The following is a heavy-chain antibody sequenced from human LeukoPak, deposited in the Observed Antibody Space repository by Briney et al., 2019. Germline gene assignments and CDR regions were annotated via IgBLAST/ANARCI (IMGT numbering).Heavy chain of an antibody. CDR3: ASGRPLGFDY. CDR2: IYYSGTT. CDR1: GDSISSYY. Sequence: SETLSLTCTVSGDSISSYYWTWIRQPPGKGLEWIGYIYYSGTTNYNPSLKSRVTISIDTSRNQFSLRLSSVTAADTAVYYCASGRPLGFDYWGQGTLVTVSS. J-gene: IGHJ4*02. V-gene: IGHV4-59*01. D-gene: IGHD1-26*01.